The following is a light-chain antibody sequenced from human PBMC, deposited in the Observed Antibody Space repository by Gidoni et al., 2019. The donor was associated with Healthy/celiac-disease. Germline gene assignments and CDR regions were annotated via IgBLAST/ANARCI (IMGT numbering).Light chain of an antibody. CDR3: CSYAGSSTFVV. J-gene: IGLJ2*01. V-gene: IGLV2-23*03. CDR2: EGS. Sequence: QSALTQPASVSGSPAPSLTISCTGTSSDVGSYNLVPWYQQHPGKAPKLMIYEGSKRPSGVSNRFSGSKSGNTASLTISGLQAEDEADYYCCSYAGSSTFVVFGGGTKLTVL. CDR1: SSDVGSYNL.